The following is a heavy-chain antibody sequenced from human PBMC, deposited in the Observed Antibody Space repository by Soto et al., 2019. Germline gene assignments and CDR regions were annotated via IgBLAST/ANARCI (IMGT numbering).Heavy chain of an antibody. CDR2: INHSGST. CDR3: ARGIVFGPPVYYYYYGMDV. Sequence: QVQLQQWGAGLLKPSETLSLTCAVYGGSFSGYYWSWIRQPPGKGLEWIGEINHSGSTNYNPSLKSRVTISVDTSKNQFSLKLSSVTAADTAVYYCARGIVFGPPVYYYYYGMDVWGQGTTVTVSS. J-gene: IGHJ6*02. CDR1: GGSFSGYY. V-gene: IGHV4-34*01. D-gene: IGHD3-10*01.